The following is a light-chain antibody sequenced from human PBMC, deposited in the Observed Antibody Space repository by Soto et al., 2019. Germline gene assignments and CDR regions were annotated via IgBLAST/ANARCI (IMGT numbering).Light chain of an antibody. V-gene: IGKV1-9*01. CDR3: QQLYSDPPWM. Sequence: IHLTQAPSSLSASVGDRVTITCRASQDIRTHVAWYQQSAGRAPKLLIYLASNLHTAVPSRFSGIGSGTEFTLPISGLQPEDVSTYYCQQLYSDPPWMFGQGTRVEIK. CDR1: QDIRTH. CDR2: LAS. J-gene: IGKJ1*01.